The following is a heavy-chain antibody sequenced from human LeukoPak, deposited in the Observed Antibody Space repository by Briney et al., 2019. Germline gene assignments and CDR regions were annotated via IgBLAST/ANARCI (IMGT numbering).Heavy chain of an antibody. Sequence: GRSLRLSCAASGFTFSKYGIHRVRQAPGKGLEWVAVTWYDGRTKYYADSVKGRFTISRDNSKNTLYLQMNSLRAEDTAVYYCARDFEYSSSTGVYWGQGTLVTVSS. CDR1: GFTFSKYG. CDR3: ARDFEYSSSTGVY. D-gene: IGHD5-12*01. J-gene: IGHJ4*02. CDR2: TWYDGRTK. V-gene: IGHV3-33*01.